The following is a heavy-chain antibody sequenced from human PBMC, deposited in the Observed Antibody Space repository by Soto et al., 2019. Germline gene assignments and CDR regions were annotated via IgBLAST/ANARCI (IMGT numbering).Heavy chain of an antibody. CDR1: GYTFTSYA. V-gene: IGHV1-3*01. J-gene: IGHJ4*02. D-gene: IGHD3-22*01. Sequence: ASVKVSCKASGYTFTSYAMHWVRQAPGQRLEWMGWINAGNGNTKYSQKFQGRVTITRDTSASTAYMELSSLRSEDTAVYYCARGVFWYYYDSSGYPLDYWGQGTLVTVSS. CDR2: INAGNGNT. CDR3: ARGVFWYYYDSSGYPLDY.